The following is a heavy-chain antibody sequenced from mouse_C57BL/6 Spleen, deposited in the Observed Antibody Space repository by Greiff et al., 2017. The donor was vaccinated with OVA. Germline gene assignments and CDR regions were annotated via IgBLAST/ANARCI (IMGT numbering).Heavy chain of an antibody. D-gene: IGHD2-5*01. CDR2: IHPNSGST. Sequence: VQLQQPGAELVKPGASVKLSCKASGYTFTSYWMHWVKQRPGQGLEWIGMIHPNSGSTNYNEKFKSKATLTVDKSSSTAYMQLSSLTSEDSAVYYCARQGYSNLWYFDVWGTGTTVTVSS. CDR3: ARQGYSNLWYFDV. J-gene: IGHJ1*03. CDR1: GYTFTSYW. V-gene: IGHV1-64*01.